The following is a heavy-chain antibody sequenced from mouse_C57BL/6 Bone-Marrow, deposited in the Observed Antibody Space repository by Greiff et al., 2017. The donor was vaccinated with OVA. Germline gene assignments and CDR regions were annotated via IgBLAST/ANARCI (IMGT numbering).Heavy chain of an antibody. Sequence: QVQLQQPGTELVKPGASVKLSCKASGYTFTSYWMHWVKQRPGQGLEWIGNINPSNGGTNYNEKFKGKATLTADKSSSTAYMQLSSLTSEDSAVYFCARRIYYGSSFDYWGQGTTLTVSS. CDR2: INPSNGGT. J-gene: IGHJ2*01. CDR1: GYTFTSYW. D-gene: IGHD1-1*01. CDR3: ARRIYYGSSFDY. V-gene: IGHV1-53*01.